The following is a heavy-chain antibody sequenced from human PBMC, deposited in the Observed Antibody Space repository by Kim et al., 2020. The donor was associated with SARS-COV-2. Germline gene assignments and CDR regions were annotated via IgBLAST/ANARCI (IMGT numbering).Heavy chain of an antibody. J-gene: IGHJ3*02. Sequence: ADYVKGRFTMCRDNSENTLYLQMNSLRAEETAVDYCASTAGGTGHDAFDIWGQGTMVTVSS. V-gene: IGHV3-30*04. CDR3: ASTAGGTGHDAFDI. D-gene: IGHD6-13*01.